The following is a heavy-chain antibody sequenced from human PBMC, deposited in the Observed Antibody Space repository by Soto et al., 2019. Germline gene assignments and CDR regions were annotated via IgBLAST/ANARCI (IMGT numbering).Heavy chain of an antibody. CDR3: ARHPYYYDSSGYYNWFDP. Sequence: ASVKVSCKASGYTFTSYDINWVRQATGQGLEWMGWMNPNSGGTNYAQKFQGRVTMTRDTSISTAYMELSRLRSDDTAVYYCARHPYYYDSSGYYNWFDPWGQGTLVTVSS. CDR1: GYTFTSYD. J-gene: IGHJ5*02. V-gene: IGHV1-2*02. D-gene: IGHD3-22*01. CDR2: MNPNSGGT.